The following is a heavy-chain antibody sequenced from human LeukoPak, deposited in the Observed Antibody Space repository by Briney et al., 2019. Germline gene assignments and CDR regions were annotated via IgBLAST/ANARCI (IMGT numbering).Heavy chain of an antibody. CDR2: IYSSGGT. CDR3: ARGIAAASERAFDI. V-gene: IGHV4-59*10. Sequence: SETLSLTCAVYGENFSIYFYSWIRQPAGKGLEWIGRIYSSGGTDYNPSLKSRVTMSVDTSKNQFSLKLRSVTAADTAVYYCARGIAAASERAFDIWGQGTMVTVSS. CDR1: GENFSIYF. D-gene: IGHD6-13*01. J-gene: IGHJ3*02.